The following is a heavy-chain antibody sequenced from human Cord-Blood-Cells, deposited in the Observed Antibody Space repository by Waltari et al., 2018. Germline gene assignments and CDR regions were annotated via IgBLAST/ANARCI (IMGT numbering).Heavy chain of an antibody. V-gene: IGHV4-39*07. CDR1: GGSISSSSYY. CDR2: IYYSGST. Sequence: QLQLQESGPGLVKPSETLSLTCTVSGGSISSSSYYWGWIRQPPGKGLEWIGSIYYSGSTYYNPSLKSRVTISVDTSKNQFSLKLSSVTAADTAVYYCAGSSIVGATHAFDIWGQGTMVTVSS. J-gene: IGHJ3*02. CDR3: AGSSIVGATHAFDI. D-gene: IGHD1-26*01.